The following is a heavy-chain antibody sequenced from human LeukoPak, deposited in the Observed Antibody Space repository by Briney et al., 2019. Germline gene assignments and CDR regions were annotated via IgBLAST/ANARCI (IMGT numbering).Heavy chain of an antibody. CDR1: EFAFSSYA. V-gene: IGHV3-30-3*01. CDR2: ISYDGSNK. CDR3: AKDSGLYDSSGYYSIESDAFDI. Sequence: SGRSLRLSCAASEFAFSSYAMHWVRQAPGKGLEWVAVISYDGSNKYYADSVKGRFTISRDNSKNTLYLQMNSLRAEDTAVYYCAKDSGLYDSSGYYSIESDAFDIWGQGTMVTVSS. D-gene: IGHD3-22*01. J-gene: IGHJ3*02.